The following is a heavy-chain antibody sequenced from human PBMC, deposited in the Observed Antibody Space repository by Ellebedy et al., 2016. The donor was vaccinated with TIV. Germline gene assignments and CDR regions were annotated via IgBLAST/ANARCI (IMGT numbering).Heavy chain of an antibody. CDR2: IKGDASEE. J-gene: IGHJ5*02. CDR3: AREDGNWIDP. D-gene: IGHD4-23*01. Sequence: GESLKISCVASGFDLRNYWMSWVRQAPGKGLEWVANIKGDASEEYYLDSVKGRFTISRDNLKRSLYLQVNSLRVEDTAVYFCAREDGNWIDPWGQGTLVTVAS. CDR1: GFDLRNYW. V-gene: IGHV3-7*01.